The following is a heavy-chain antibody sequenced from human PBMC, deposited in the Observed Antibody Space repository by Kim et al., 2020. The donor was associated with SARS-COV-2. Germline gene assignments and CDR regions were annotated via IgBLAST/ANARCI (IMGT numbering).Heavy chain of an antibody. CDR3: ARDRWGSLAPDSPYYGMDV. CDR2: IYYSGST. Sequence: SETLSLTCTVSGVSISSGGYYWSCIRPHPGKGLVWIGYIYYSGSTSYNPSLKSRVTISVDTSKNQFSLKLSSVTAADTAVYYCARDRWGSLAPDSPYYGMDVWGQGTTVTVSS. J-gene: IGHJ6*02. CDR1: GVSISSGGYY. D-gene: IGHD3-16*01. V-gene: IGHV4-31*03.